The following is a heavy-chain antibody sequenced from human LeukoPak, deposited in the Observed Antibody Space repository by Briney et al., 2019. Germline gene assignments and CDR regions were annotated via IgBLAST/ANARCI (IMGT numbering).Heavy chain of an antibody. CDR1: GGTFSSYA. CDR3: ARDKENYSWFDP. J-gene: IGHJ5*02. CDR2: IIPIFGTT. V-gene: IGHV1-69*13. Sequence: VASVKVSCKASGGTFSSYAISWVRQAPGQGLEWMGGIIPIFGTTHYAQKFQGGVTITADDSTSTAYMELSSLRSEDTAVYYCARDKENYSWFDPWGQGTLVTVSS.